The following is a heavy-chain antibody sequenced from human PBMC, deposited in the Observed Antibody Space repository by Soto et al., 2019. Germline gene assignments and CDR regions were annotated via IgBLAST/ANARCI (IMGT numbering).Heavy chain of an antibody. CDR2: MHTSGST. V-gene: IGHV4-4*07. CDR1: GGSIRGYY. Sequence: PSETLSLTCTVSGGSIRGYYWSWVRQSAGMGLEWIGRMHTSGSTNYNPSLKSRVTFSVDMSKNQISLKLTSVTAADTALYYCVRASMPKAHFDSWGQGXLVTVSS. CDR3: VRASMPKAHFDS. J-gene: IGHJ4*02. D-gene: IGHD2-2*01.